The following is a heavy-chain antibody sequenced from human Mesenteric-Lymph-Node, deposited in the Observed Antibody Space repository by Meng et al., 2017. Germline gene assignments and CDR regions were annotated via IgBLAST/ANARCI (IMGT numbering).Heavy chain of an antibody. J-gene: IGHJ4*02. CDR2: IYYSGST. D-gene: IGHD1-26*01. Sequence: GSLRLSCTVSGGSISSYYWSWIRQPPGKGLEWIGYIYYSGSTNYNPSLKSRVTISVDTSKNQFSLKLSSVTAADTAVYYCARSSGSYYGDYWGQGTLVTVSS. CDR1: GGSISSYY. CDR3: ARSSGSYYGDY. V-gene: IGHV4-59*01.